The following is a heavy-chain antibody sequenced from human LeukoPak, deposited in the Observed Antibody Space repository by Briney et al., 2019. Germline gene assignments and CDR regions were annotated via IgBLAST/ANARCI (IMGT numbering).Heavy chain of an antibody. V-gene: IGHV4-39*01. J-gene: IGHJ5*02. CDR2: IYYSGST. D-gene: IGHD2-15*01. Sequence: PSETLSLTCTVSGGSISSSSYYWGWIRQPPGKGLERIGSIYYSGSTYYNPSLKSRVTISVDTSKNQFSLKLSSVTAADTAVYYCARPGGWLYNWFDPWGQGTLVTVSS. CDR3: ARPGGWLYNWFDP. CDR1: GGSISSSSYY.